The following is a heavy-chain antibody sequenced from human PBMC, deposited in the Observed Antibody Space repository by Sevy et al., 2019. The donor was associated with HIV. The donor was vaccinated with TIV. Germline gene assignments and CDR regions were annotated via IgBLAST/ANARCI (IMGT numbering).Heavy chain of an antibody. CDR3: ARHCTGSGSSHAFDI. V-gene: IGHV4-34*01. Sequence: SETLSLTCAVYGGSFSGYYWSWIRQPPGKGLEWIGEINHSGGTNYNPSLKRRVTISVDTSKNQFSLKLNSVTAADTAVYYCARHCTGSGSSHAFDIWGQGTMVTVSS. CDR1: GGSFSGYY. CDR2: INHSGGT. D-gene: IGHD2-8*02. J-gene: IGHJ3*02.